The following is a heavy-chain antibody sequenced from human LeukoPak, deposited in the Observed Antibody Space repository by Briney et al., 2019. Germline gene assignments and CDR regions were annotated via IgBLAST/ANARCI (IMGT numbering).Heavy chain of an antibody. CDR2: INPNSGGT. CDR3: ASGFMGYDRSGYYDDAFDI. Sequence: ASVKVSCKASGYTFTDYYMHWARQAPGQGLEWMGWINPNSGGTNYAQKFQGRVAMTRDTSISTAYMELSRLRSDDTAVYYCASGFMGYDRSGYYDDAFDIWGQGTMVTVSS. CDR1: GYTFTDYY. J-gene: IGHJ3*02. D-gene: IGHD3-22*01. V-gene: IGHV1-2*02.